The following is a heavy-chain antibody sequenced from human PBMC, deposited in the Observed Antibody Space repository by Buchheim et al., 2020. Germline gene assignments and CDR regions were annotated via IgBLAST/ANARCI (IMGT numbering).Heavy chain of an antibody. Sequence: QVQLQESGPGLVKPSETLSLTCTVSGGSISSYYWSWIRQPPGKGLEWIGYIYYSGSTNYNPSLKSRVTISVDTSKNQFSLKLSSVTAADTAVYYCARDLPDPSAGSCYWYFDLWGRGTL. CDR2: IYYSGST. J-gene: IGHJ2*01. V-gene: IGHV4-59*01. CDR3: ARDLPDPSAGSCYWYFDL. D-gene: IGHD3-10*01. CDR1: GGSISSYY.